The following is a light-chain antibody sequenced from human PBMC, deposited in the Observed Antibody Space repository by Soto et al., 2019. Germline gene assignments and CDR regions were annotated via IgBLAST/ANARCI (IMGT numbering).Light chain of an antibody. J-gene: IGKJ5*01. CDR3: QQDSGSPRS. V-gene: IGKV3-20*01. Sequence: VMTQFPATLFVYPGERATLSCRASQSISRSLAWYQQKPGQAPRLLISDASNRATGVPDRFSGSGSGTDFSLTISILEPEDFAVYHCQQDSGSPRSFGQATGLDI. CDR1: QSISRS. CDR2: DAS.